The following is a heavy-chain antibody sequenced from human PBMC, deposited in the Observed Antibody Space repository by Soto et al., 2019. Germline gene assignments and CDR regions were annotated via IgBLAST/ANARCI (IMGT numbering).Heavy chain of an antibody. CDR2: ISAYNGNT. V-gene: IGHV1-18*01. Sequence: QVQLVQSGAEVKKPGASVKVSCKASGYTFTSYGISWVRQAPGQGLEWMGWISAYNGNTNYAQKLQGRVTMTTDTSTSTAYMELRSLRSDDTAVYYCARDSPVHYDYVWGAQEAPGYFDYWGQGTLVTVSS. J-gene: IGHJ4*02. D-gene: IGHD3-16*01. CDR1: GYTFTSYG. CDR3: ARDSPVHYDYVWGAQEAPGYFDY.